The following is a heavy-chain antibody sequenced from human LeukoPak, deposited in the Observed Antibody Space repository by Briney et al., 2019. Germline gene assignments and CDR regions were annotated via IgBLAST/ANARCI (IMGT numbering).Heavy chain of an antibody. J-gene: IGHJ6*03. V-gene: IGHV1-8*01. Sequence: ASVKVSCKASGYTFSDYDINWVRQATGQGLEWMGWINPNSGNAGYAQKFQGRVTMTRNTSISTAYMELSSLRTEDTAVYYCARALAWGGSSYSYYYMDVWDKGTTVTVSS. CDR1: GYTFSDYD. D-gene: IGHD1-26*01. CDR3: ARALAWGGSSYSYYYMDV. CDR2: INPNSGNA.